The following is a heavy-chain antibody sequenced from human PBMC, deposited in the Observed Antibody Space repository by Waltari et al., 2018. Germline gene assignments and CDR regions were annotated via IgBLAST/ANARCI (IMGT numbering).Heavy chain of an antibody. Sequence: EVQLVESGGGSVQPGGSLRLSCAAFGFTFDNYWMTWVRQAPGKGLEWVANIEEVGSEKYYADSVKGRFTVSRDNAKKSLFLHMNSLKVEDTAVYYCARGCMNADCSHFDYWGQGTPVTVSP. J-gene: IGHJ4*02. CDR3: ARGCMNADCSHFDY. V-gene: IGHV3-7*01. CDR2: IEEVGSEK. D-gene: IGHD2-21*02. CDR1: GFTFDNYW.